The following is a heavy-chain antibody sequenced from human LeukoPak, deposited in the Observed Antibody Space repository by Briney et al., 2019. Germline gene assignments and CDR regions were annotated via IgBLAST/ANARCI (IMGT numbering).Heavy chain of an antibody. V-gene: IGHV4-38-2*01. D-gene: IGHD3-3*01. Sequence: AETLSLTCAVSGYSISSASYWGWRRQPRGGGLGFIGNIYHSGSASYVQSLKSRVTISVDTSKNQYSLKLSSVTAADTAVYYCARPISSQGYFGVVIVWGQGTLVTVSS. CDR3: ARPISSQGYFGVVIV. J-gene: IGHJ4*02. CDR1: GYSISSASY. CDR2: IYHSGSA.